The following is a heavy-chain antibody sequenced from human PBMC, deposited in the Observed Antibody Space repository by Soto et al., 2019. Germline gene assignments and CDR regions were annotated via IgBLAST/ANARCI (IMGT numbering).Heavy chain of an antibody. Sequence: SETLSLTCTVSGGSIISSSYYWGWIRQPPGKGLEWIGSIYSSGSTYYNPSLKSRVTISVDTSKNQFSLKLSSVTAADTAVHYCATPVSSGYQAFEVWGQGTMVTVS. J-gene: IGHJ3*01. D-gene: IGHD3-22*01. V-gene: IGHV4-39*01. CDR2: IYSSGST. CDR3: ATPVSSGYQAFEV. CDR1: GGSIISSSYY.